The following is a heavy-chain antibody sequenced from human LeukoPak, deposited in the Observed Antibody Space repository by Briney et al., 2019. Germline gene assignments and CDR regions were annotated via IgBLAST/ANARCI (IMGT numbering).Heavy chain of an antibody. CDR2: IYYSGST. D-gene: IGHD1-1*01. CDR3: ARDFGGTDAALFDY. V-gene: IGHV4-59*01. J-gene: IGHJ4*02. Sequence: SETLSLTCSVSGGSISSYYWSWIRQPPGKGLEWIGYIYYSGSTNYNPSLKSRVTISVDTSKNQFSLKLSSVTAADTAVYYCARDFGGTDAALFDYWGQGTLVTVSS. CDR1: GGSISSYY.